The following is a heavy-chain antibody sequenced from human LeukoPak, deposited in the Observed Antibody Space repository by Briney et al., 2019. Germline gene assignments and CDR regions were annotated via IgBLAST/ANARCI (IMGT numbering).Heavy chain of an antibody. J-gene: IGHJ4*02. Sequence: GESLKISCKASGYSFTTYWIGWVRQMPGKGLEWMGIIYPGDSDTKYSPSFQGRVTISADKSTSTAYLQWSSLKASDTAMYYCARFLGYCTSSSCYRGDVDFWGQGTLVTVSS. V-gene: IGHV5-51*01. CDR1: GYSFTTYW. D-gene: IGHD2-2*02. CDR2: IYPGDSDT. CDR3: ARFLGYCTSSSCYRGDVDF.